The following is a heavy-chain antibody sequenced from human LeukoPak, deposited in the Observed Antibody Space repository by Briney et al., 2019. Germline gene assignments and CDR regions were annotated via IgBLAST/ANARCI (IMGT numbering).Heavy chain of an antibody. Sequence: GGSLRLSCAASGFTFSSYWMSWVRQAPGKGLEWVANIKQDGSEKYYVDSVKGRFTISRDNAKNSLYLQMNSLRAEDTAVYYCARDLARYCTNGVCSRFDPWGQGTLVTVSS. V-gene: IGHV3-7*01. D-gene: IGHD2-8*01. CDR2: IKQDGSEK. CDR1: GFTFSSYW. CDR3: ARDLARYCTNGVCSRFDP. J-gene: IGHJ5*02.